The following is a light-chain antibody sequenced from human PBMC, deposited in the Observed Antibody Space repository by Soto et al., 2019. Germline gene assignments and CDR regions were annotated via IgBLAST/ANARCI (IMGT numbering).Light chain of an antibody. Sequence: DIVMTQSPDSLAVFLGERATINRKSSQSVLYSSNNKNYLAWYQQKAGQPPKLLIYWASTRESGVPDRFSGSGSGTDFTLTISSLQAEDVAVYYCQQYYATPPYTFGQGTKVEIK. CDR1: QSVLYSSNNKNY. V-gene: IGKV4-1*01. CDR3: QQYYATPPYT. CDR2: WAS. J-gene: IGKJ2*01.